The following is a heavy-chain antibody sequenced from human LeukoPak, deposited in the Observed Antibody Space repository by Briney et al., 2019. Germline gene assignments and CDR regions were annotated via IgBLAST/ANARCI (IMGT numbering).Heavy chain of an antibody. CDR1: GFTFDDYA. J-gene: IGHJ4*02. V-gene: IGHV3-9*01. D-gene: IGHD1-14*01. CDR3: AKDMRGDHQLSPLFDY. CDR2: ISWNSGSI. Sequence: KPGRSLRLSCAASGFTFDDYAMHWVRQAPGKGLEWVSGISWNSGSIGYADSVKGRFTISRDNAKNSLYLQMNSLRAEDTALYYCAKDMRGDHQLSPLFDYWGQGTLVTVSS.